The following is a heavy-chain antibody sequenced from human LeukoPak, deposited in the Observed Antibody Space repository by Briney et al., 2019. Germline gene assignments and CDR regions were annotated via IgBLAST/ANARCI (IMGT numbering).Heavy chain of an antibody. V-gene: IGHV4-34*01. D-gene: IGHD6-19*01. CDR3: ARGWVAGGYYFDY. CDR1: GGSFSGYY. Sequence: SETLSLTCAVYGGSFSGYYWSWIRQPPGKGLEWIGEINHSGSTSYNPSLKSRVTISVDTSKNQFSLKLSSVTAADTAVYYCARGWVAGGYYFDYWGQGTLVTVSS. CDR2: INHSGST. J-gene: IGHJ4*02.